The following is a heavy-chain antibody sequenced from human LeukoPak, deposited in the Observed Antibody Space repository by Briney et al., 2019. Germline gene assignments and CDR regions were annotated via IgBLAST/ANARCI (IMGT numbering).Heavy chain of an antibody. J-gene: IGHJ6*02. D-gene: IGHD3-9*01. Sequence: GGSLRLSCAASGFTFSDYYMSWIRQAPGKGLEWVSYISSSGSTIYYADSVKGRFTISRDNAKNSPYLQMNSLRAEDTAVYYCAREGLLLRYFDWLHYGMDVWGQGTTVTVSS. CDR1: GFTFSDYY. CDR2: ISSSGSTI. V-gene: IGHV3-11*01. CDR3: AREGLLLRYFDWLHYGMDV.